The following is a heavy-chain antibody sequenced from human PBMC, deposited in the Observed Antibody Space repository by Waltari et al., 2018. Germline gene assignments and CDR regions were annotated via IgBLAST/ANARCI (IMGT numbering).Heavy chain of an antibody. Sequence: QVQLVQSGAEVKKPGSSVKVSCKASGGTFSSYAISWVRQAPGQGLEWMGGIIPILGTANYEKKCQGRVTITADESTSTAYMELSSLRSEDTAVYYCARDRHDFWSGPNSYNWFDPWGQGTLVTVSS. D-gene: IGHD3-3*01. V-gene: IGHV1-69*01. CDR2: IIPILGTA. CDR3: ARDRHDFWSGPNSYNWFDP. CDR1: GGTFSSYA. J-gene: IGHJ5*02.